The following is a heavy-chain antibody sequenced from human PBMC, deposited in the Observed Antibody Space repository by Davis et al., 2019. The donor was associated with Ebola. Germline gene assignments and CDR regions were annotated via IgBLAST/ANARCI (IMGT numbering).Heavy chain of an antibody. V-gene: IGHV4-39*07. CDR3: ARDRGGVDTAMVWDWYFDL. CDR1: GGSIRSSSYY. Sequence: SETLSLTCTVSGGSIRSSSYYWGWIRQPPGKGLEWIGSIYYSGSTYYNPSLKSRVTISVDTSKNQFSLKLSSVTAADTAVYYCARDRGGVDTAMVWDWYFDLWGRGTLVTVSS. J-gene: IGHJ2*01. CDR2: IYYSGST. D-gene: IGHD5-18*01.